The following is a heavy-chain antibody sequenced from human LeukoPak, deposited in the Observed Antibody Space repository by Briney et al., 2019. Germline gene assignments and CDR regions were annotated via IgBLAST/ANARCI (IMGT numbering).Heavy chain of an antibody. Sequence: GRSLRLSCAPSGVPLDDYAVHWPRQAPGRGLKWFSGLSWYSGSIGYADSVKGRFTISRDNAKNSLYLQMNSLRAEDTALYYCAKDILGSSWFRGVNYYYYGMDVWGQGTTVTVSS. CDR1: GVPLDDYA. CDR3: AKDILGSSWFRGVNYYYYGMDV. D-gene: IGHD6-13*01. CDR2: LSWYSGSI. J-gene: IGHJ6*02. V-gene: IGHV3-9*01.